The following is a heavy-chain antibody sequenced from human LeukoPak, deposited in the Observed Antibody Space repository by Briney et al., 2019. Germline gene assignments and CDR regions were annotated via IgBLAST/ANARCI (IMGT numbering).Heavy chain of an antibody. CDR2: IYYSGST. Sequence: SETLSPTCTVSGGSISSYYWSWIRQPPGKGLEWIGYIYYSGSTNYNPSLKSRVTISVDTSKNQFSLKLSSVTAADTAVYYCARHVLIYGMDVWGQGTTVTVSS. D-gene: IGHD3-10*02. V-gene: IGHV4-59*08. CDR3: ARHVLIYGMDV. CDR1: GGSISSYY. J-gene: IGHJ6*02.